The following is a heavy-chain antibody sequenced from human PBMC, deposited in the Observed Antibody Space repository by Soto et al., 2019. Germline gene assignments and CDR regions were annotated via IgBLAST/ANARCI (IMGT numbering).Heavy chain of an antibody. CDR1: GYTFTSYA. D-gene: IGHD3-22*01. V-gene: IGHV1-3*01. CDR2: INAGNGNT. J-gene: IGHJ5*02. CDR3: ARNPRHYYDSSGYSWFDP. Sequence: ASVKVSCKASGYTFTSYAMHWVRQAPGQRLEWMGWINAGNGNTKYSQKFQGRVTITRDTSASIAYMELSSLRSEDTAVYYCARNPRHYYDSSGYSWFDPWGQGTLVTVSS.